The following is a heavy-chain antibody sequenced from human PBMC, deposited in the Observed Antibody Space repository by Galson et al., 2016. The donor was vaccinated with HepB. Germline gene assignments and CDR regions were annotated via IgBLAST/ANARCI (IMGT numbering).Heavy chain of an antibody. CDR3: ARRDSGYERTHGLGV. J-gene: IGHJ6*02. CDR1: GGSISGHY. Sequence: ETLSLTCTVSGGSISGHYWSWIRQPPGKGLEWIAYIYYSGSTYYNPSLKSRVTLSVDTFKNQVSLRLSSVTAADTAIYYCARRDSGYERTHGLGVWGQGTTVTVSS. CDR2: IYYSGST. V-gene: IGHV4-59*08. D-gene: IGHD5-12*01.